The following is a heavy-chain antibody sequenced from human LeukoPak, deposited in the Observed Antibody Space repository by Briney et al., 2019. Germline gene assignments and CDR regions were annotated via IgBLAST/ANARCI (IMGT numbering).Heavy chain of an antibody. V-gene: IGHV3-30*03. J-gene: IGHJ4*02. D-gene: IGHD3-10*01. CDR1: GFTFSSYG. Sequence: GGSLRLSCAASGFTFSSYGMHWVRQAPGKGLEWVAVISYDGSNKYYADSVKGRFTISRDNSKNTLYLQMNSLRAEDTAVYYCARDLVRGVIIPFDYWGQGTLVTVSS. CDR2: ISYDGSNK. CDR3: ARDLVRGVIIPFDY.